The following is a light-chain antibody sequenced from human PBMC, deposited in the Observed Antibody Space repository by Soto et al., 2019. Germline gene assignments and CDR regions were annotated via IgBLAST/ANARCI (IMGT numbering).Light chain of an antibody. Sequence: DIQMTQSPSSLSASVGDRVTMTCQASQNINTYLNWYQQRPGQAPKLLIYDASILEPGVPSRFSGSGAGTELTFTIDSLQPEDIATYYCQKYDDPALTFGGGTKVE. CDR2: DAS. J-gene: IGKJ4*01. CDR3: QKYDDPALT. CDR1: QNINTY. V-gene: IGKV1-33*01.